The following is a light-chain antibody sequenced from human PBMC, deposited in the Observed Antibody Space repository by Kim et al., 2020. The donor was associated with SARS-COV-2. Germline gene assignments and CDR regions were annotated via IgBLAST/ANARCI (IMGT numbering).Light chain of an antibody. CDR3: NSRDSSGNHVV. J-gene: IGLJ2*01. V-gene: IGLV3-19*01. CDR2: GKN. Sequence: SSALPQDPAVSVALGQTVRITCQGDSLRSYYASWYQQKPGQAPVLVIYGKNNRPSGIPDRFSGSSSGNTASLTITGAQAEDEADYYCNSRDSSGNHVVFGGGTQLTVL. CDR1: SLRSYY.